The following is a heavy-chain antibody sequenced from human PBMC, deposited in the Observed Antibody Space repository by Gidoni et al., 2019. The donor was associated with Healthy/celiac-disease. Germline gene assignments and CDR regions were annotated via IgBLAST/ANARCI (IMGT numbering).Heavy chain of an antibody. J-gene: IGHJ6*03. CDR3: ARVVGCSSTSCYTGYYYYYMDV. CDR2: ISAYNGNT. V-gene: IGHV1-18*01. Sequence: QVQLVQSGAEVKKPGASVKVSCKASGYTFTSYGISWGRQAPGQGLEWMGWISAYNGNTNYAQKLQGRVTMTTDTSTSTAYMELRSLRSDDTAVYYCARVVGCSSTSCYTGYYYYYMDVWGKGTTVTVSS. CDR1: GYTFTSYG. D-gene: IGHD2-2*02.